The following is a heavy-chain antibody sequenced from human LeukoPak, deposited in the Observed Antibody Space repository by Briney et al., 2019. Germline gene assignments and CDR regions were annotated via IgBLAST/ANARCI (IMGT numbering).Heavy chain of an antibody. D-gene: IGHD1-26*01. J-gene: IGHJ5*02. CDR2: ISYNGGT. Sequence: SETLSLTCTVSGGSISSYYWNWIRQPPGKGLEWVGYISYNGGTKYNPSLQSRVTISIDTSKNQFSLNLRSVTAADTAVYFCAGRVMMSGTGVPDTWLDPWGQGILVTVS. CDR1: GGSISSYY. CDR3: AGRVMMSGTGVPDTWLDP. V-gene: IGHV4-59*08.